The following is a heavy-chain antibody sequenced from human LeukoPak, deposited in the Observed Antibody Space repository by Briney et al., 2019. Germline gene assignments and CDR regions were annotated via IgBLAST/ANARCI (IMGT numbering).Heavy chain of an antibody. D-gene: IGHD3-22*01. CDR3: AREGYYDSSGYYESPYYFDY. Sequence: SVKVSCKASGYTFTSYAISWVRQAPGQGLEWMGGIIPIFGTANYAQKFQGRVTITADKSTSTAYMELSSLRSEDTAVYYCAREGYYDSSGYYESPYYFDYWGQGTLVTVSS. V-gene: IGHV1-69*06. CDR1: GYTFTSYA. CDR2: IIPIFGTA. J-gene: IGHJ4*02.